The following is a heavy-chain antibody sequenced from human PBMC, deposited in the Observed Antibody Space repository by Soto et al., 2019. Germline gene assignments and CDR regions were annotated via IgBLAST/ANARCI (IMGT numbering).Heavy chain of an antibody. CDR2: IIPILGIA. J-gene: IGHJ3*02. CDR3: ARDAGYGSGSYNDAFDI. D-gene: IGHD3-10*01. V-gene: IGHV1-69*04. CDR1: GGTFSSYT. Sequence: ASVKVSCKASGGTFSSYTISWVRQAPGQGLEWMGRIIPILGIANYAQKFQGRVTITADKSTSTAYMELSSLRSEDTAVYYCARDAGYGSGSYNDAFDIWGQGTMVTVSS.